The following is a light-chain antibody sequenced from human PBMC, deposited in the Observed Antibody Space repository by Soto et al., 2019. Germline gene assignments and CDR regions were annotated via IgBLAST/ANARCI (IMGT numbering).Light chain of an antibody. Sequence: DIQMTQSPSSLSASVGDRVTITCRASQTISTYLNWYQQNPGKAPRLLIYDASRLLSGVPSRFSGSGSGTYFTLTIASLQPDDFSTYYCQQSDSTPYTFGQGTKVEI. J-gene: IGKJ2*01. CDR2: DAS. CDR3: QQSDSTPYT. V-gene: IGKV1-39*01. CDR1: QTISTY.